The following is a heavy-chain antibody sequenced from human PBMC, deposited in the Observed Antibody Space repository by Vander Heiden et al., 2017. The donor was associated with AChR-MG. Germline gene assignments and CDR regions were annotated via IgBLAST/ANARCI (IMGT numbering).Heavy chain of an antibody. CDR2: INHSGST. CDR1: GGSFSGYY. CDR3: ASPVGGRYFDWLPHV. V-gene: IGHV4-34*01. D-gene: IGHD3-9*01. Sequence: QVQLQQWGAGLLKPSETLSLTCAVYGGSFSGYYWSWIRQPPGKGLEWIGEINHSGSTNYNPSLKSRVTISVDTSKNQFSLKLSSVTAADTAVYYCASPVGGRYFDWLPHVWGQGTLVTVSS. J-gene: IGHJ4*02.